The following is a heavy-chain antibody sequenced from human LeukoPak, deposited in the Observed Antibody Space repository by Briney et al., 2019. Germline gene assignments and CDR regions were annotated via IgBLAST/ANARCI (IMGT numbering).Heavy chain of an antibody. CDR3: ARDHWELLAASSWFDP. CDR1: GYTFTGYY. J-gene: IGHJ5*02. V-gene: IGHV1-2*02. D-gene: IGHD1-26*01. CDR2: INPNSGGT. Sequence: GASVKVSCKASGYTFTGYYMHWVRQAPGQGLEWMGWINPNSGGTNYAQKFQGRVTMTRDTSISTAYMELSRLRSDDTAVYYRARDHWELLAASSWFDPWDQGAMVTVSS.